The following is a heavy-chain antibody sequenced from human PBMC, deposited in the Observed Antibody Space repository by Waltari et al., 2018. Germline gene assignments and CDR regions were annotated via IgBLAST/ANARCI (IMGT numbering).Heavy chain of an antibody. J-gene: IGHJ6*02. CDR3: ARKVGAARPLDV. CDR2: ISGSGGST. CDR1: GFTFSSYA. V-gene: IGHV3-23*01. D-gene: IGHD6-6*01. Sequence: EVQLLESGGGLVQPGGSLRLSCAASGFTFSSYAMSWVRQAPGKGLEWVSAISGSGGSTYYAYSVKGRFTISRDNSKNTLYLQMNSLRAEDTAVYYCARKVGAARPLDVWGQGTTVTVSS.